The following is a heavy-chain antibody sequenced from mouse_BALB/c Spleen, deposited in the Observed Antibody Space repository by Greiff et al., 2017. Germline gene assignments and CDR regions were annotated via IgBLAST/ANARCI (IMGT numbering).Heavy chain of an antibody. CDR3: ARGSYYGTPYAMDY. CDR2: INPGSDGT. V-gene: IGHV1-54*03. J-gene: IGHJ4*01. D-gene: IGHD1-1*01. Sequence: QVQLQQSGAELVRPGTSVKVSCKASGYAFTNYLIEWVKQRPGQGLEWIGVINPGSDGTNYNEKFKGKATLTADKSSSTAYMQLSSLTSDDSAVYFCARGSYYGTPYAMDYWGQGTSVTVSS. CDR1: GYAFTNYL.